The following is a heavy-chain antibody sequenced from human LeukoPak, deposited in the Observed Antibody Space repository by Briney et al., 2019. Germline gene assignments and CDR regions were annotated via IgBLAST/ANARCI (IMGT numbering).Heavy chain of an antibody. D-gene: IGHD3/OR15-3a*01. CDR3: AKDSGLRLNYYYYYMDV. Sequence: GGYLRLSCAASGFNFPDHAMHWVRQTPGKGLEWVSGVSWNGGAIGYADSVKGRFTISRDNGKNTLYLQMNSLRGEDTAFYYCAKDSGLRLNYYYYYMDVWGKGTTVTVSS. J-gene: IGHJ6*03. CDR2: VSWNGGAI. V-gene: IGHV3-9*01. CDR1: GFNFPDHA.